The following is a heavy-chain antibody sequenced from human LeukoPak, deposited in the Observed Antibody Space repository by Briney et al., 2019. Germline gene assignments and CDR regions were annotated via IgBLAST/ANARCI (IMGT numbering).Heavy chain of an antibody. CDR3: ARAYTSSCRWFDP. D-gene: IGHD6-13*01. J-gene: IGHJ5*02. CDR1: GGSISSGGYY. V-gene: IGHV4-31*03. Sequence: PSQTLSLTCTVSGGSISSGGYYWSWIRQHPGKGLEWIGYIYYSGSTYYNPSLKSRVSISVDTSNNQFSLKLNSVTAADTAVCYCARAYTSSCRWFDPWGQGTLVTVSS. CDR2: IYYSGST.